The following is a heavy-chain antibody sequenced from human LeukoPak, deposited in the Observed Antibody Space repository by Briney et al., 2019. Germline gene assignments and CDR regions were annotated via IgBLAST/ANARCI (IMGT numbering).Heavy chain of an antibody. J-gene: IGHJ4*02. CDR2: IRYDGSYK. CDR3: AGIAVAGLY. V-gene: IGHV3-30*02. Sequence: GGSLRLSCAASGFSFSGYGMHWVRQAPGKGLQWMSFIRYDGSYKYYADSVNGRFTISRDNSKNTLYLQMDNLRPDDTAIYYCAGIAVAGLYWGQGTLVTVSS. D-gene: IGHD6-19*01. CDR1: GFSFSGYG.